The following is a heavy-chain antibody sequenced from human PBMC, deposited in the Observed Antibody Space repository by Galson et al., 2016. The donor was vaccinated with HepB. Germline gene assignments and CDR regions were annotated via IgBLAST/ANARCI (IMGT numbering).Heavy chain of an antibody. J-gene: IGHJ4*02. D-gene: IGHD4-17*01. Sequence: SVKVSCKASAYTFTGYGISWVRQAPGQGLEWMGIINPRGGSTNYAQKFQGRVTMTRDTSTSAVYMELSSLRSEDTAVYYCAYDYGDYNFDYWGQGTLVTVSS. V-gene: IGHV1-46*01. CDR1: AYTFTGYG. CDR2: INPRGGST. CDR3: AYDYGDYNFDY.